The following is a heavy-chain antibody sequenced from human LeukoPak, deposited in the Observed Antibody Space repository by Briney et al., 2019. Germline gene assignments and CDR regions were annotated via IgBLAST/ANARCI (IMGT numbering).Heavy chain of an antibody. Sequence: PGGSLRLSCAASGFTFSSYSMNWVRQAPGKGPEWVSSISSSSSYIYYADSVKGRFTISRDNAKNSLYLQVNSLRAEDTAVYYCARVLVGVNYYDSPHAFDIWGQGTMVAVSS. J-gene: IGHJ3*02. CDR3: ARVLVGVNYYDSPHAFDI. D-gene: IGHD3-22*01. CDR2: ISSSSSYI. V-gene: IGHV3-21*01. CDR1: GFTFSSYS.